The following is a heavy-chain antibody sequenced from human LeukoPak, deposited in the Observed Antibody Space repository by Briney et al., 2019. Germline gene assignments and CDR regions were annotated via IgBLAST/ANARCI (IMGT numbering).Heavy chain of an antibody. CDR3: STISIGIAGRHFYGDYWDV. D-gene: IGHD4-17*01. V-gene: IGHV1-24*01. Sequence: ASVNVTLLVSGNTLVELSIHWVRQAPGRGLEWVGGFDPEVGETVYAQKFQGRVTLTEDTSTDTAYMEVFSLRSDDAGVYYCSTISIGIAGRHFYGDYWDVWGKGTTIIVSS. CDR2: FDPEVGET. J-gene: IGHJ6*04. CDR1: GNTLVELS.